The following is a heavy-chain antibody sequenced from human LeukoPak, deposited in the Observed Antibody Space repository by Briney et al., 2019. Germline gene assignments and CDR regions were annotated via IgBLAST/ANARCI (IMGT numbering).Heavy chain of an antibody. Sequence: GGSLRLSCAASGFTFSSYWMSWVRQSPGKGLEWVANINQDGSENHYVDSVKGRFTISRDNAKNSVFVQMNGLRVEDTAVYYCVRAGGSSWSNFWGQGTLVTVSS. D-gene: IGHD6-13*01. V-gene: IGHV3-7*01. CDR3: VRAGGSSWSNF. J-gene: IGHJ4*02. CDR1: GFTFSSYW. CDR2: INQDGSEN.